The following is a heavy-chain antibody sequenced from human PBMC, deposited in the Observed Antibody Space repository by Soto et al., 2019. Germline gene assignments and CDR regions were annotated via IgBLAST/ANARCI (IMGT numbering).Heavy chain of an antibody. V-gene: IGHV1-69*12. Sequence: QVQLVQSGAEVKKTGSSVKVSCKASGGTFSSYAISWVRQAPGQGLEWMGGIIPIFGTANYAQKFQGRVTITADESTSTAYMELSSLRSEDTAVYYCARRLINYGDYPFDYWGQGTLVTVSS. CDR2: IIPIFGTA. CDR3: ARRLINYGDYPFDY. D-gene: IGHD4-17*01. J-gene: IGHJ4*02. CDR1: GGTFSSYA.